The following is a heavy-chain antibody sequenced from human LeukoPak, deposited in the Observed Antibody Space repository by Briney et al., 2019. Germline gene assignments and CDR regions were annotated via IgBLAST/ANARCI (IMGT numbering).Heavy chain of an antibody. CDR3: ARNLPAADY. CDR2: INITGGSI. Sequence: GGSLRLSCAASGFTFSDYNMSWIRQAPGKGLQYISYINITGGSIFYVDSVKGRFTISRDNAKNSLFLQMNNVRVEDTAVYYCARNLPAADYWGRGTLVTVSS. CDR1: GFTFSDYN. D-gene: IGHD2-2*01. V-gene: IGHV3-11*04. J-gene: IGHJ4*02.